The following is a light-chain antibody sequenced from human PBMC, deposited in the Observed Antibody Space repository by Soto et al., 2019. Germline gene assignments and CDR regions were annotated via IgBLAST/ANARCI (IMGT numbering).Light chain of an antibody. J-gene: IGLJ2*01. V-gene: IGLV1-51*01. Sequence: QSVLTQPPSVSAAPGRKVTISCSGSNSNIGNNYVFWYQQFPGTAPKLLIYDNNERPSGIPDRFSGSKSGTSATLGITGLQTGDEADYYCGTWDSSLSALLFGGGTKLTVL. CDR2: DNN. CDR3: GTWDSSLSALL. CDR1: NSNIGNNY.